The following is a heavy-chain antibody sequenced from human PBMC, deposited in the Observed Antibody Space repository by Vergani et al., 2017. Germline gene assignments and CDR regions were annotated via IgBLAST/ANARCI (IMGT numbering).Heavy chain of an antibody. CDR3: ARSYDSSVQSHYY. CDR1: GDSISSGYY. D-gene: IGHD3-22*01. Sequence: QVQLQESGPGLVKPPGTLSLTCAVSGDSISSGYYWGWIRQPPGKGLEWIGSIYHSGSTYYNPSLKSRVTISVDTSKNQFSLKLSSVTAADTAVYYCARSYDSSVQSHYYWGQGTLVTVSS. CDR2: IYHSGST. V-gene: IGHV4-38-2*01. J-gene: IGHJ4*02.